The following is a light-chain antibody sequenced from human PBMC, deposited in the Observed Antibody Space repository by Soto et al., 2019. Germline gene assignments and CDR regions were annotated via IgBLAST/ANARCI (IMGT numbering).Light chain of an antibody. J-gene: IGKJ5*01. CDR3: QQHGSSPTP. CDR1: QSVSSNF. Sequence: EIVLTQSPGTLSLSPGERATLSCRASQSVSSNFLAWYQQKPGQAPRLLIYGASSRATGIPDRFSGSGSGTDFTLTVSRLEAEDFSVYYCQQHGSSPTPFAHGPRLEIK. V-gene: IGKV3-20*01. CDR2: GAS.